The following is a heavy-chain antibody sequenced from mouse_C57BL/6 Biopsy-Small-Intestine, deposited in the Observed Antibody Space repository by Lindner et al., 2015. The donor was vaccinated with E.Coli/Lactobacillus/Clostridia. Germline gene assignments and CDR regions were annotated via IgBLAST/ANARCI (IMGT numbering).Heavy chain of an antibody. CDR3: ARVSEYCIGGLCYPDY. Sequence: SVKVSCKTSGYTFSNYFTQWVRQAPGQGLEWMAMDNPSGDMTSFAQKFQGRLSVTKDASTSTVNMELTNLKTEDTAMYYCARVSEYCIGGLCYPDYWGQGTQVSVSS. J-gene: IGHJ4*01. V-gene: IGHV1-63*01. CDR1: GYTFSNYF. D-gene: IGHD6-2*01. CDR2: DNPSGDMT.